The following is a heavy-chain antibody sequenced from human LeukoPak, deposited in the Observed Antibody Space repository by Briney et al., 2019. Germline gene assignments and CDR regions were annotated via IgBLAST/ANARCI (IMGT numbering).Heavy chain of an antibody. V-gene: IGHV4-39*07. CDR3: ARDYGGKLDY. CDR2: MYYSGST. J-gene: IGHJ4*01. D-gene: IGHD4-23*01. CDR1: GGSISSSSYY. Sequence: SETLSLTCTVSGGSISSSSYYWGWIRQPPGKGLEWIGIMYYSGSTYYNPSLKSRVTISVDTSKNQFSLKLTSVTAADTAVYYCARDYGGKLDYWGHGTLVTVSS.